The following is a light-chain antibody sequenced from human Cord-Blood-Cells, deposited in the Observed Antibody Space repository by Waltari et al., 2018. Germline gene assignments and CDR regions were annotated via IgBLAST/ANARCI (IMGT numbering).Light chain of an antibody. CDR2: EGS. CDR1: SSDVGRYNL. Sequence: QSALTQPASVAGSPGQSITISCTGTSSDVGRYNLVSLYQQHPGKAPKLMIYEGSKRRSGGSNRVSGSKSGNTASLTIFGLQVGDEADDNCCSYAGSSTWVFGGGTKLTVL. CDR3: CSYAGSSTWV. J-gene: IGLJ3*02. V-gene: IGLV2-23*01.